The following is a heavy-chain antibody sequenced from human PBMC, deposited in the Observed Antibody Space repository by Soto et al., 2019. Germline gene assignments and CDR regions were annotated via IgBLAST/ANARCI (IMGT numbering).Heavy chain of an antibody. CDR1: GGSLRNSV. Sequence: QVQLVQSGAEAKKPGSSVKVSCTASGGSLRNSVISWVRQAPAQRLEWMGGVIPILGTANYAQKSQGRVTMTADEATRTAYMDLSSLSPDDTAVYYCARLGHPGHWGPGTLVIGSS. J-gene: IGHJ4*02. V-gene: IGHV1-69*01. CDR2: VIPILGTA. CDR3: ARLGHPGH.